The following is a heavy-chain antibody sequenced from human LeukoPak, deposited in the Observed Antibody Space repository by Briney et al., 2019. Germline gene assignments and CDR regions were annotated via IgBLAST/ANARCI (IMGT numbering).Heavy chain of an antibody. D-gene: IGHD4-17*01. CDR3: WKDPNGDYVGAFDF. Sequence: PGGSLRLSCAASGFTFSDYALIWVRQAPGKGLEWISAIRGTGGTTYYADSVKGRCTISRDNSRNTVYLQMNSLRAEDTALYFCWKDPNGDYVGAFDFWGPGTMVTVSS. V-gene: IGHV3-23*01. CDR2: IRGTGGTT. J-gene: IGHJ3*01. CDR1: GFTFSDYA.